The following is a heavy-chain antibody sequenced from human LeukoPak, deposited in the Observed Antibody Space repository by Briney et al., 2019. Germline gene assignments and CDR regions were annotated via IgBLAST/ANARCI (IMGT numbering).Heavy chain of an antibody. CDR2: ISSSSSYI. V-gene: IGHV3-21*01. D-gene: IGHD3-22*01. CDR1: GFTFSSYS. Sequence: PGGSLRLSCAASGFTFSSYSMNWVRQAPGKGLEWVSSISSSSSYIYYADSVKGRFTISRDNAKNSLYLQMNSLRAEDTAVYYCARENYYDSSGYSQHNAFDIWGQGTMVTVSS. CDR3: ARENYYDSSGYSQHNAFDI. J-gene: IGHJ3*02.